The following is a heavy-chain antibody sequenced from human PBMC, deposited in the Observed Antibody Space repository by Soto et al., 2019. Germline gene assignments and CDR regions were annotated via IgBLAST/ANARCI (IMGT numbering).Heavy chain of an antibody. CDR2: INHSGST. D-gene: IGHD6-13*01. J-gene: IGHJ6*02. CDR3: AREVLPAYSSSWTHDYYYGMDV. CDR1: GGSFSGYY. Sequence: QVQLQQWGAGLLKPSETLSLTCAVYGGSFSGYYWSWIRQPPGKGLEWIGEINHSGSTNYNPSLKSRVTISVDTSKNQFSLKLSSVTAADTAVYYCAREVLPAYSSSWTHDYYYGMDVWGQGTTVTVSS. V-gene: IGHV4-34*01.